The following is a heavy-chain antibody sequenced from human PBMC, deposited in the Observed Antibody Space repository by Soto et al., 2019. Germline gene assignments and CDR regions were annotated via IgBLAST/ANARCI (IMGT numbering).Heavy chain of an antibody. J-gene: IGHJ3*02. Sequence: GASVKVSCKASGYTFTAHYIHWVRQTPREGLEWMGILNPSDAITGHAQKYQGRVTMTMDTSTSTVYMELNSLTSEDTTIYYCARDQRYYGSGTRDVFDIWGQGTMVTVSS. CDR1: GYTFTAHY. D-gene: IGHD3-10*01. CDR2: LNPSDAIT. CDR3: ARDQRYYGSGTRDVFDI. V-gene: IGHV1-46*01.